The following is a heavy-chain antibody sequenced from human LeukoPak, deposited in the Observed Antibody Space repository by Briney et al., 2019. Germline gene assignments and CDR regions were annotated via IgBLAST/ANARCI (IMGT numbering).Heavy chain of an antibody. CDR1: GYTFTSYG. Sequence: GALVKVSCKASGYTFTSYGISWVRQAPGQGLEWMGWISAYNGNTNYAQKLQGRVTMTTDTSTSTAYMELRSLRSDDTAVYYCARVSRGTRAEYFQHWGQGTLVTVSS. CDR3: ARVSRGTRAEYFQH. V-gene: IGHV1-18*01. D-gene: IGHD3-16*01. J-gene: IGHJ1*01. CDR2: ISAYNGNT.